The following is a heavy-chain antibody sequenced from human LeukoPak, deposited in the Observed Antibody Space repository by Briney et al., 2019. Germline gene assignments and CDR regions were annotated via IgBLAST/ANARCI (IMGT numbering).Heavy chain of an antibody. V-gene: IGHV1-2*02. D-gene: IGHD3-16*01. CDR3: ASGGWSQNYFDY. J-gene: IGHJ4*02. CDR2: INPNSGGI. CDR1: GYTFTGYY. Sequence: ASVKVSCKASGYTFTGYYMHWVRQAPGQGLEWMGWINPNSGGINYAQKFQGKVIMTRDTSINTAYMDLSRLSSDDTAVYYCASGGWSQNYFDYWGQGTLVIVSS.